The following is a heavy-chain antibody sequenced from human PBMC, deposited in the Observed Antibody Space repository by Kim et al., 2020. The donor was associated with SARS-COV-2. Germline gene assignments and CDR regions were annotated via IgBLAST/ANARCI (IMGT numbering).Heavy chain of an antibody. V-gene: IGHV3-30-3*01. CDR3: ARKSSPHGGMDV. Sequence: GGSLRLSCAASGFTFSSYAMHWVRQAPGKGLEWVAVISYDGSNKYYADSVKGRFTISRDNSKNTLYLQMNSLRAEDTAVYYCARKSSPHGGMDVWGQGTTVTVSS. J-gene: IGHJ6*02. CDR2: ISYDGSNK. CDR1: GFTFSSYA. D-gene: IGHD6-13*01.